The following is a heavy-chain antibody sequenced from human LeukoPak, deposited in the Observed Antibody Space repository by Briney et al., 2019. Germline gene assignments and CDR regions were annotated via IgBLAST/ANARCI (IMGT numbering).Heavy chain of an antibody. J-gene: IGHJ3*02. V-gene: IGHV3-64*01. CDR2: SSSNGDM. D-gene: IGHD3-3*01. CDR3: AREPSNYDFWSGPLDAFDI. Sequence: PGGSLRLSCVASGFTFSSYAMHWVRQAPGKGLEYVSASSSNGDMYYANSVKGRFTISRDNSKNTLYLQMGSLRAEDMAVYYCAREPSNYDFWSGPLDAFDIWGQGTMVTVSS. CDR1: GFTFSSYA.